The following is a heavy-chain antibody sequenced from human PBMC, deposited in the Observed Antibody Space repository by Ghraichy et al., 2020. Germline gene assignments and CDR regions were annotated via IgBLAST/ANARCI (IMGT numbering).Heavy chain of an antibody. CDR2: INHSGGT. D-gene: IGHD4/OR15-4a*01. Sequence: SETLSLTCAVYGGSFSGYYWSWIRQPPGKGLEWIGEINHSGGTNYNPSLKSRVTISVDTSKNQFSLKLSSVTAADTAVYYCARVPAASYTMDVWGQGTTVTVSS. CDR3: ARVPAASYTMDV. CDR1: GGSFSGYY. J-gene: IGHJ6*02. V-gene: IGHV4-34*01.